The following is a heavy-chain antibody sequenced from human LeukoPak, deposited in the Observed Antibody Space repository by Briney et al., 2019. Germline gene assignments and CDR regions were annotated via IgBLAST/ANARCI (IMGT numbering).Heavy chain of an antibody. Sequence: SETLSLTCAVYGGSFSGYYWGWIRQPPGKGLEWIGSIYYSGSTYYNPSLKSRVTISVDTSKNQISLKLSSVTAADTAVYYCARGHKYDFWSGTNWFDPWGQGTLVTVSS. V-gene: IGHV4-34*01. CDR3: ARGHKYDFWSGTNWFDP. CDR1: GGSFSGYY. D-gene: IGHD3-3*01. CDR2: IYYSGST. J-gene: IGHJ5*02.